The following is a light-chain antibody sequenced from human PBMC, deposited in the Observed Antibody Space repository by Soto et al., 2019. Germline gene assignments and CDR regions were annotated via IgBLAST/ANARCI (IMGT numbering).Light chain of an antibody. CDR1: QSVSSSS. CDR3: QQYDRSTF. V-gene: IGKV3-20*01. J-gene: IGKJ5*01. CDR2: GAS. Sequence: EIVLTQSPGTLSLSPGGRATLSCRASQSVSSSSLAWYQQKPGQAPRLLIYGASSRATGIHDRFCGSGSGTDFTLTISRLEPDDFAVYFCQQYDRSTFFGHGTGLVIE.